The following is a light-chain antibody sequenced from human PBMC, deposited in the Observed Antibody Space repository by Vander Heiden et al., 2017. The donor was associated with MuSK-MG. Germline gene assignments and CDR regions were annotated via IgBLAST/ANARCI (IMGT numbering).Light chain of an antibody. CDR3: QAYDDSLNGWV. J-gene: IGLJ3*02. Sequence: QSVLAQPPSVSGTPGQRVTISCTGSSSNIGADYNVHWYQHIPGTAPRLLIYDNTKRPSGVPDRFSASRSGTSASLAITGLQAEDEAQYFCQAYDDSLNGWVFGGGT. CDR2: DNT. CDR1: SSNIGADYN. V-gene: IGLV1-40*01.